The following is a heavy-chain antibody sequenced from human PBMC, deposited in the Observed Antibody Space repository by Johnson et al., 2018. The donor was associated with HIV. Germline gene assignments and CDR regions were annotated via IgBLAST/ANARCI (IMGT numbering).Heavy chain of an antibody. CDR1: GFTFSSYA. CDR2: IYSGGST. V-gene: IGHV3-NL1*01. D-gene: IGHD3-16*01. J-gene: IGHJ3*02. CDR3: VGGSPDDAFDI. Sequence: QEQLVESGGGVVQPGRSLRLSCAASGFTFSSYAMHWVRQAPGKGLEWVSVIYSGGSTYYADSVKGRFTISRDNSKNTLYLQMNSLRAEDTAVYYCVGGSPDDAFDIWGQGTMVTVSS.